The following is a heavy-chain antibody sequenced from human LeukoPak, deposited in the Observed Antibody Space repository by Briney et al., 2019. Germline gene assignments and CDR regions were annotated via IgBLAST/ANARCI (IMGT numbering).Heavy chain of an antibody. CDR1: GFTFSDYY. CDR2: ISSSGSSI. Sequence: GGSLRLSCAASGFTFSDYYMSWTRQAPGKGLEWVSYISSSGSSIYYADSVKGRFTISRDNAKNSLYLQMNSLRAEDTAVYHCARDRTYYYDFDYWGQGTLVTVSS. CDR3: ARDRTYYYDFDY. J-gene: IGHJ4*02. V-gene: IGHV3-11*01. D-gene: IGHD3-22*01.